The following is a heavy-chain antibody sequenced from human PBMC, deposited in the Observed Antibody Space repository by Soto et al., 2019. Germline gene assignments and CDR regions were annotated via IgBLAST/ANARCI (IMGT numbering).Heavy chain of an antibody. CDR2: IYYSGST. V-gene: IGHV4-59*08. D-gene: IGHD6-19*01. CDR3: AIGFGGYSSGWAPDDAFDI. CDR1: GGSISSYY. Sequence: PSETLSLTCTVSGGSISSYYWSWIRQPPGKGLEWIGYIYYSGSTIYNPSLKSRVTITVDTSKNQFSLKLSSVTAADTAVYYCAIGFGGYSSGWAPDDAFDIWGQGTMVTVSS. J-gene: IGHJ3*02.